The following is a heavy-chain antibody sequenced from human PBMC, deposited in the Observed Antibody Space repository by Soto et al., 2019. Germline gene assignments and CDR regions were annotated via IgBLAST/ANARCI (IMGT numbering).Heavy chain of an antibody. CDR3: ARGRKVEQWVSSGRGGGMDV. CDR2: ISHTGTT. Sequence: SLTCTVSGTSISGYYWSWVRQPPGKGLEWIGYISHTGTTDYRASLKGRVNLSLDTSANSFSLKLGSVTPADTALYYCARGRKVEQWVSSGRGGGMDVWGQGTTVTVSS. V-gene: IGHV4-59*01. D-gene: IGHD6-19*01. J-gene: IGHJ6*02. CDR1: GTSISGYY.